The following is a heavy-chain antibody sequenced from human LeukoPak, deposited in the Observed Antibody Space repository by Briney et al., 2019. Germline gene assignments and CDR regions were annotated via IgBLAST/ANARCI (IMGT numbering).Heavy chain of an antibody. CDR2: ISSGGTTI. CDR1: GFTFSVYG. V-gene: IGHV3-48*04. D-gene: IGHD2-2*01. J-gene: IGHJ6*03. CDR3: VRDFEVPAAAPDYYYFYYMDV. Sequence: GSLRLSCAVSGFTFSVYGMNWVRQAPGKGLEWLSHISSGGTTIYYADSVKGRFTVSRGNVENSLFLQMNSLRVDDTAVYYCVRDFEVPAAAPDYYYFYYMDVWGTGTTVTVSS.